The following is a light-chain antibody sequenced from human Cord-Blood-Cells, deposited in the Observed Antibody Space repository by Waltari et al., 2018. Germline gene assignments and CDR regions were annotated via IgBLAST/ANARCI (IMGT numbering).Light chain of an antibody. J-gene: IGKJ1*01. CDR2: KAS. V-gene: IGKV1-5*03. CDR3: QQYNSYSRT. Sequence: DIQMTKSLSTLSASVGDRVTIPCRAGQSISSWLAWYQQKPGKAPKLLIYKASSLESGVPSRFSGSGSGTEFTLTISSLQPDDFATYYCQQYNSYSRTFGQGTKVEIK. CDR1: QSISSW.